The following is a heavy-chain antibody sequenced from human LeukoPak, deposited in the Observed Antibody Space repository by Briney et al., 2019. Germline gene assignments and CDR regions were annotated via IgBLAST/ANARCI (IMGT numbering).Heavy chain of an antibody. J-gene: IGHJ4*02. CDR3: AKGGLYYYDSSGYFDY. V-gene: IGHV3-23*01. CDR2: ISGSGGST. CDR1: GFTFSSYA. D-gene: IGHD3-22*01. Sequence: GGSLRLSCAASGFTFSSYAMSWVSQAPGKGLEWVSAISGSGGSTYYADSVKGRFTISRDNSKNTLYLQMNSLRAEDTAVYYCAKGGLYYYDSSGYFDYWGQGTLVTVSS.